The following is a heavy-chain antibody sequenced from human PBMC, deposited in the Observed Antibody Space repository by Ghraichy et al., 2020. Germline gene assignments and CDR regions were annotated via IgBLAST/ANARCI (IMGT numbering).Heavy chain of an antibody. CDR2: MNPNSANT. D-gene: IGHD3-10*01. CDR1: GYTFTSYD. Sequence: ASVKVSCKASGYTFTSYDINWVRQATGQGLEWMGWMNPNSANTGYAQKFQGRVTMTRNTSISTAYMELSSLRSEDTAVYYCARGPDYGSGSYYNPYYYDFWGQGTLVTVSS. CDR3: ARGPDYGSGSYYNPYYYDF. V-gene: IGHV1-8*01. J-gene: IGHJ4*02.